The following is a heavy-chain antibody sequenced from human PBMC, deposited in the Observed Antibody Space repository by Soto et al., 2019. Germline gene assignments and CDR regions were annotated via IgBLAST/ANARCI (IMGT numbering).Heavy chain of an antibody. V-gene: IGHV3-30*03. CDR3: ASDSGPYNY. D-gene: IGHD2-15*01. J-gene: IGHJ4*02. CDR1: GFMFSTYG. CDR2: ISYDGSVK. Sequence: GGSLRLSCVASGFMFSTYGMHWVRQAPGKGLEWVALISYDGSVKYHADFVKGRFTISRDNSKNTLYLQMDTLGPADTAVYFCASDSGPYNYWGQGSLVTVSS.